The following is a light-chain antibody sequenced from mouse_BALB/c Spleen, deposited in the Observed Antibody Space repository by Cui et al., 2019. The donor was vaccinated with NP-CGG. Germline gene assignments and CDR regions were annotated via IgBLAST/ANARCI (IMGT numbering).Light chain of an antibody. CDR1: TGAVTTSNY. V-gene: IGLV1*01. CDR2: GTN. Sequence: HAVLTQESALTTSPGETVPLTFPSSTGAVTTSNYTNWVQEKPDHLFTVLIGGTNNRAPGVPARFSGSMIGNKAALTIAGAQNEDEAIYCCALWYSNHWVFGGGTKLTVL. CDR3: ALWYSNHWV. J-gene: IGLJ1*01.